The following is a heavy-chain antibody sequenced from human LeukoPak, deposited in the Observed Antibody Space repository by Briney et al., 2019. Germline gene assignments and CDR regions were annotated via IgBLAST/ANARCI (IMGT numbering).Heavy chain of an antibody. D-gene: IGHD6-6*01. CDR2: MSPDSGNT. V-gene: IGHV1-8*03. Sequence: ASMKVSCKASGYTFTNYDINWVRQATGQELEWMGWMSPDSGNTGYAEKFQGRVTITRNTSISTAYMELSSLVSEDTAVYYCARGKFGYYSSSSYYFDYWGQGILVTVSS. J-gene: IGHJ4*02. CDR3: ARGKFGYYSSSSYYFDY. CDR1: GYTFTNYD.